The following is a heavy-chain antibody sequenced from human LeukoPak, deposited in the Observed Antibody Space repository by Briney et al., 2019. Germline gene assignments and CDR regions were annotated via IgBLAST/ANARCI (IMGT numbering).Heavy chain of an antibody. J-gene: IGHJ6*03. D-gene: IGHD3-3*01. V-gene: IGHV3-74*01. CDR2: INSDGSST. Sequence: PGGSLRLSCAASGFTFSSYWKHWVRHAPGKGLVWVSRINSDGSSTSYADSVKGRFTISRDNAKNTLYLQMNSLRAEDTAVYYCARVSYDFWSGYGYYYYYYMDVWGKGTTVTVSS. CDR3: ARVSYDFWSGYGYYYYYYMDV. CDR1: GFTFSSYW.